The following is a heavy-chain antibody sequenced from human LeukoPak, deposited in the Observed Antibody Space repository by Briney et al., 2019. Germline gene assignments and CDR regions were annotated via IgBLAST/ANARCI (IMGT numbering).Heavy chain of an antibody. V-gene: IGHV3-21*01. CDR1: GFXFSSYS. D-gene: IGHD1-14*01. Sequence: PGGSLRLSCAASGFXFSSYSINWVRQAPGKGLEWVSSISSSSSYIYYADSVKGRFTISRDNAKNSLYLQMNSLRAEDTAVYYCARRPAGSRSRRGINFDYWGQGTLVTVSS. CDR3: ARRPAGSRSRRGINFDY. J-gene: IGHJ4*02. CDR2: ISSSSSYI.